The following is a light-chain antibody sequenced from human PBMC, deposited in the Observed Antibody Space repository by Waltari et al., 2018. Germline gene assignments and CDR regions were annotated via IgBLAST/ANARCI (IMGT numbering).Light chain of an antibody. J-gene: IGLJ2*01. CDR1: SSTIGSNT. V-gene: IGLV1-44*01. CDR3: AAWDDSLNVVL. Sequence: QSVLTPPPSASGPPGQRVTISCSGRSSTIGSNTVNWYQQLPGTAPKLLIYTNNQRPSGVPDRFSGSKSGTSASLAISGLQSEDEADYYCAAWDDSLNVVLFGGGTKLTVL. CDR2: TNN.